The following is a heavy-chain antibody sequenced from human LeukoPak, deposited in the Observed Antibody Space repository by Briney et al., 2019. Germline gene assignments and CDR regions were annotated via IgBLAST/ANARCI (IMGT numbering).Heavy chain of an antibody. CDR2: ISYDGSNK. CDR1: RFTFSCYA. CDR3: ARDLGRYCSGGSCSTPGNY. D-gene: IGHD2-15*01. J-gene: IGHJ4*02. V-gene: IGHV3-30-3*01. Sequence: QAGGSLRLSCAASRFTFSCYAMHWVRQAPGKGLEWVAVISYDGSNKYYADSVKGRFTISRDNSKNTLYLQMNSLRAEDTAVYYCARDLGRYCSGGSCSTPGNYWGQGTLVTVSS.